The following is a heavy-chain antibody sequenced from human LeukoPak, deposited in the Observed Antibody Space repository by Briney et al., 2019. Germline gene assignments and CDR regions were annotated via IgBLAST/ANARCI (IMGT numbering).Heavy chain of an antibody. V-gene: IGHV4-61*08. D-gene: IGHD6-19*01. CDR1: GGSISSGGYY. Sequence: ETLSLTCTVSGGSISSGGYYWSWIRQHPGKGLEWIGYIYYSGSTNYNPSLKSRVTISVDTSKNQFSLKLSSVTAADTAVYYXXXXXXXXDSGWYWYNWFDPWGQGTLVTVSS. J-gene: IGHJ5*02. CDR2: IYYSGST. CDR3: XXXXXXXDSGWYWYNWFDP.